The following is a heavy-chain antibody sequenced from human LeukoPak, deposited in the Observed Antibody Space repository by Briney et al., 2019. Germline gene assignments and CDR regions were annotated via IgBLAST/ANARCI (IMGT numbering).Heavy chain of an antibody. CDR1: GGSISSSSYY. CDR2: IYYSGST. CDR3: ERGAGRGRYYFDY. D-gene: IGHD1-26*01. Sequence: PSETLSLTCTVSGGSISSSSYYWGWIRQPPGKGLEWIGSIYYSGSTYYNPSLKSRVTISVDTSKNQFSLKLSSVTAADTAVYFCERGAGRGRYYFDYWGQGTLFTVSS. J-gene: IGHJ4*02. V-gene: IGHV4-39*01.